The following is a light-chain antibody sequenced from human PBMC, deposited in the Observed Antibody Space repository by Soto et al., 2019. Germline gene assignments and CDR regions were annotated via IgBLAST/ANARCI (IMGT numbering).Light chain of an antibody. V-gene: IGLV2-14*01. J-gene: IGLJ2*01. Sequence: QSVLTQPASVSGSPGQSITISCTGTSSDVGGYSYVSWYQQHPGKAPQLLIYEVTSRPSGVSSRFSGSKSGNTASLTISGLQAGDEAHYYCSSYSASSTYVLFGGGTKLTVL. CDR2: EVT. CDR1: SSDVGGYSY. CDR3: SSYSASSTYVL.